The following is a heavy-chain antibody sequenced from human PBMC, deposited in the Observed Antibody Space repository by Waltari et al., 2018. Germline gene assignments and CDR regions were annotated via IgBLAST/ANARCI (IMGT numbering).Heavy chain of an antibody. J-gene: IGHJ4*02. Sequence: QVQLVQSGAEVKKPGSSVKVSCKASGGTFSSYTISWVRQAPGQGLEWMGRIIPILGIANYAQKFQGRVTMTEDTSTDTAYMELSSLRSEDTAVYYCATDDPMGTVTSNYWGQGTLVTVSS. CDR1: GGTFSSYT. D-gene: IGHD4-17*01. CDR3: ATDDPMGTVTSNY. V-gene: IGHV1-69*08. CDR2: IIPILGIA.